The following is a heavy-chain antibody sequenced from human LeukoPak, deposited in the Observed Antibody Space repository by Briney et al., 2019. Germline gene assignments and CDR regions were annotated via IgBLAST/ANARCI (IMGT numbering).Heavy chain of an antibody. CDR2: IYYSGST. J-gene: IGHJ4*02. CDR1: GGSISSYY. Sequence: SETLSLTCTVSGGSISSYYWSWIRQPPGKGLEWIGYIYYSGSTNYNPSLKSRVTISVDTSKNQFSLKLSSVTAADTAVYCCARVLWPDFDYWGQGTLVTVSS. V-gene: IGHV4-59*08. CDR3: ARVLWPDFDY. D-gene: IGHD2-2*01.